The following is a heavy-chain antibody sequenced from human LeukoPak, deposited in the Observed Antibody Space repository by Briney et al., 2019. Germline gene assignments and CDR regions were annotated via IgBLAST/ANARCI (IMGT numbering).Heavy chain of an antibody. J-gene: IGHJ4*02. V-gene: IGHV4-39*07. Sequence: SETLSLTCTVSGGSISSSSYYWGWIRQPPGKGLEWIGNIYYSGSTYYNPSLKSRVTISVDTSKNQFSLKVSSETAADTAVYYCARISGSGSYHFDYWGQGTLVTVSS. CDR2: IYYSGST. D-gene: IGHD3-10*01. CDR1: GGSISSSSYY. CDR3: ARISGSGSYHFDY.